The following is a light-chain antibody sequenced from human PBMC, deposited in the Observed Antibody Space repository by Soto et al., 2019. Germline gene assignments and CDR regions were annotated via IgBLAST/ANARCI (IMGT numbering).Light chain of an antibody. CDR3: QQYRSWPRT. V-gene: IGKV1-12*01. J-gene: IGKJ1*01. CDR1: QDISTW. CDR2: AAS. Sequence: DIQMTQSPSSVSASVGDRVTITCRASQDISTWVAWYQQKPGKAPKLLISAASTLQSGVPRRFSGSGSGTDFTLIISSLQPEDFATYYCQQYRSWPRTFGQGSKVEI.